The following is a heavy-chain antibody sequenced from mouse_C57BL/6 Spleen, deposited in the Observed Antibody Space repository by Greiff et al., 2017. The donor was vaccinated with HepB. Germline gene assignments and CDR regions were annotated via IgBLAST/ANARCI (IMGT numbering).Heavy chain of an antibody. CDR2: INSDGGST. Sequence: EVKLVESGGGLVQPGESLKLSCESNEYEFPSHDMSWVRKTPEKRLELVAAINSDGGSTYYPDTMERRFIISRDNTKKTLYLQMSSLRSEDTALYYCARRGIYYDYDWYFDVWGTGTTVTVSS. D-gene: IGHD2-4*01. CDR1: EYEFPSHD. J-gene: IGHJ1*03. CDR3: ARRGIYYDYDWYFDV. V-gene: IGHV5-2*03.